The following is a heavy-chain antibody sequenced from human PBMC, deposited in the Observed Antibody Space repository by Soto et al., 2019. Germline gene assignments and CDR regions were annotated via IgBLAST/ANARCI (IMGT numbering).Heavy chain of an antibody. CDR3: ARARMGGNWFDP. CDR1: GFTFSSYA. CDR2: ISYDGSNK. D-gene: IGHD3-16*01. V-gene: IGHV3-30-3*01. J-gene: IGHJ5*02. Sequence: QVQLVESGGGVVQPGRSLRLSCAASGFTFSSYAMHWVRQAPGKGLEWVAVISYDGSNKYYADSVKGRFTISRDNYKNTLYLQMNSLRAEDTAVYYCARARMGGNWFDPWGQGTLVTVSS.